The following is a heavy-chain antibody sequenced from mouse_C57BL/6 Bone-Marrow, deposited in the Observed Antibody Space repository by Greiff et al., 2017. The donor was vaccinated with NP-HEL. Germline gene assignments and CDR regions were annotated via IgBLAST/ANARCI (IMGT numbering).Heavy chain of an antibody. V-gene: IGHV1-19*01. CDR3: ARRRGVGSPLFDY. D-gene: IGHD1-1*01. J-gene: IGHJ2*01. CDR1: GYTFTDYY. Sequence: VQLQQSGPVLVKPGASVKMSCKASGYTFTDYYMNWVKQSHGKSLEWIGVINPYNGGTSYNQKFKGKATLTVDKSSSTAYMELNSLTSEDSAVYYCARRRGVGSPLFDYWGQGTTLTVSS. CDR2: INPYNGGT.